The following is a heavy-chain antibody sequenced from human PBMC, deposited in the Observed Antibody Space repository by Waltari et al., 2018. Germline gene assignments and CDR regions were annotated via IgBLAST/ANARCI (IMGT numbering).Heavy chain of an antibody. CDR3: ARSQQFRGLYQNHHGMDV. CDR2: ISYDGNNK. CDR1: GFTSSTFA. Sequence: QVQLVESGGSVVQPGRSLRPSCEGSGFTSSTFAIPWVRQAPGKGLEWVGVISYDGNNKYYADSVRGRFTISRDNSKNTVYLQMSSLRKEDTALYYCARSQQFRGLYQNHHGMDVWGQGTTVTVSS. D-gene: IGHD6-13*01. J-gene: IGHJ6*02. V-gene: IGHV3-30-3*01.